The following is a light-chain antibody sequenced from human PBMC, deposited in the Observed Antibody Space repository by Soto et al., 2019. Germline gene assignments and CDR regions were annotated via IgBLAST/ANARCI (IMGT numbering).Light chain of an antibody. CDR1: QSVGSN. CDR3: QQYNNWPIT. J-gene: IGKJ5*01. Sequence: EMLLTQSPGTLSLSPGERATLSCRASQSVGSNLAWYQQKPGRAPRLLIYGASTRATGIPARFSGSGSVTEFTLTISSLQSEDFAVYYCQQYNNWPITFGQGTRLEIK. CDR2: GAS. V-gene: IGKV3D-15*01.